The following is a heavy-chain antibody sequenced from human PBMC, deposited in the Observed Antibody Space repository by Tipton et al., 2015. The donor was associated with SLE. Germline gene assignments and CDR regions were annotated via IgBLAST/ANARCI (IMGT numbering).Heavy chain of an antibody. CDR1: GGSISSKY. V-gene: IGHV4-59*01. D-gene: IGHD6-19*01. J-gene: IGHJ2*01. Sequence: TLSLTCTVSGGSISSKYWSWIRQPPGKGLEWIGYLFYSGNSNYNPSLKGRVTISADTSKNHFSLKLTSVTAADTAVYYCARASSGSAQRHWSFDLWGRGPLVTVSS. CDR3: ARASSGSAQRHWSFDL. CDR2: LFYSGNS.